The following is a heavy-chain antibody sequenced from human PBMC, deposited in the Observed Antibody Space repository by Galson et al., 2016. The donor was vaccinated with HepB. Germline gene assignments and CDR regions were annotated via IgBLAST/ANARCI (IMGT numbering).Heavy chain of an antibody. CDR2: ILPGNSDT. J-gene: IGHJ3*01. CDR1: GYYFTAYW. V-gene: IGHV5-51*01. CDR3: ARRDHDGLDV. D-gene: IGHD1-14*01. Sequence: QSGAEVKKPGESLKISCEVSGYYFTAYWIGWVRQMPGKGLEWMGMILPGNSDTRYSPSFQGQLTLSVDKSTTTAYLQWSSLKASDTAMYYCARRDHDGLDVWGQGTMVTVSS.